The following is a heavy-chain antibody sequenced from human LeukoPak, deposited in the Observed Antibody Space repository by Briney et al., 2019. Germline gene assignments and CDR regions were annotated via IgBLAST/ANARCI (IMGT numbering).Heavy chain of an antibody. Sequence: GGSLRLSCQASGFTFSNYATSWVRQAPGKGLEWVSSINPDDGGSFFANSVKGRFTISRDDSRSVVYLQMNSLKAEDTAVYYCARSGVATCHYWGQGILVTVSS. CDR1: GFTFSNYA. CDR3: ARSGVATCHY. D-gene: IGHD2-15*01. CDR2: INPDDGGS. J-gene: IGHJ4*02. V-gene: IGHV3-23*01.